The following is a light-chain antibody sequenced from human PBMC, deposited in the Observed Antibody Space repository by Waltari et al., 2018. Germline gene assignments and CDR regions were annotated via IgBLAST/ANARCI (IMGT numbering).Light chain of an antibody. V-gene: IGKV2-28*01. CDR3: MQTLQTPYT. J-gene: IGKJ2*01. Sequence: DIVMTQSPLSLPVTPGEPASISCRSSRALRHSNGINYLDWYLQKPGQSPQLLISLASDRASGAPDRFSGSGSGTDFTLEISRVEAEDVGIYYCMQTLQTPYTFGQGTKLEIK. CDR2: LAS. CDR1: RALRHSNGINY.